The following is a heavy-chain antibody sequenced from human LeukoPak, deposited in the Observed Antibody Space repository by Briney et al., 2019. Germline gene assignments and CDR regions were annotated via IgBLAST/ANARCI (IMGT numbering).Heavy chain of an antibody. D-gene: IGHD3-22*01. CDR3: ARVGNSYDQDYYYYGMDV. J-gene: IGHJ6*02. CDR2: ISYDGSNK. Sequence: GRSLRLSCAASGFTFSSYAMHWVRQTPGKGLEWVAVISYDGSNKYYADSVKGRFTISRDNSKNTLYLQMNSLRAEDTAVYYCARVGNSYDQDYYYYGMDVWGQGTTVTVSS. CDR1: GFTFSSYA. V-gene: IGHV3-30-3*01.